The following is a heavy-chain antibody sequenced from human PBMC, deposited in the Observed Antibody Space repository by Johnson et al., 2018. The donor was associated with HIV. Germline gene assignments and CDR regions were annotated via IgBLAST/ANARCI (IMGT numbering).Heavy chain of an antibody. D-gene: IGHD6-13*01. CDR1: GFTFSSYG. V-gene: IGHV3-30*19. CDR3: ARGRKDIGAADGLDNDAFDV. Sequence: VQLVESGGGVVQPGGSLRLSCAASGFTFSSYGMHWVRQAPGKGLEWVAVISYDGSKKYYGDSARGRFTISRDISKNTLFLQSDSLRPDDTALYYCARGRKDIGAADGLDNDAFDVWGQGTLVTV. J-gene: IGHJ3*01. CDR2: ISYDGSKK.